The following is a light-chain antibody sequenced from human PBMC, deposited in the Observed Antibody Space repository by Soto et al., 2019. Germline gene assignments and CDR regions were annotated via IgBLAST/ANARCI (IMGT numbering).Light chain of an antibody. CDR3: ATWDDNLSGPSWV. V-gene: IGLV1-40*01. Sequence: QSVLTQPPSVSGAPGQRVTISCTGSSSNIGAGYDVHWYQQLPGTAPKLLIYGNSNRPSGVPDRFSGSKSGTSASLAITGLQAEDEADYYCATWDDNLSGPSWVFGGGTKVTVL. CDR2: GNS. CDR1: SSNIGAGYD. J-gene: IGLJ3*02.